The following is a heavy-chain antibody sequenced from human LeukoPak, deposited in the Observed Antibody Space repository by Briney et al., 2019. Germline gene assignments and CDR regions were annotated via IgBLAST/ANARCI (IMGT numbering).Heavy chain of an antibody. CDR2: IYYTGIT. CDR1: GASVNSGSYY. J-gene: IGHJ4*02. CDR3: ATSQCGSDCYLAGDY. V-gene: IGHV4-61*01. D-gene: IGHD2-21*02. Sequence: SETLSLTCAVSGASVNSGSYYWSWIRQHPGKGLEWIGYIYYTGITNYNPSLKSRVTISVDTSKNQFSLNLNSVTAADAAVYYCATSQCGSDCYLAGDYWGQGTLVTVSS.